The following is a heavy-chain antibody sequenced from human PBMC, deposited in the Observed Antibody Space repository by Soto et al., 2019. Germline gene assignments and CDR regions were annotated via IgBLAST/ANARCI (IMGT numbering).Heavy chain of an antibody. CDR3: AKDQHNWNDNDYYGMDV. CDR2: ISYDGSNK. J-gene: IGHJ6*02. V-gene: IGHV3-30*18. CDR1: GFTFSSYG. Sequence: PGGSLRLSCAASGFTFSSYGMHWVRQAPGKGLEWVAVISYDGSNKYYADSVKGRFTISRDNSKNTLYLQMNSLRAEDTAVYYCAKDQHNWNDNDYYGMDVWGQGTTVTVSS. D-gene: IGHD1-20*01.